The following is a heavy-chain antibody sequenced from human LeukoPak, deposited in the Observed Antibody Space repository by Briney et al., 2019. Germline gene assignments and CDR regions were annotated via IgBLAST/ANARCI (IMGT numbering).Heavy chain of an antibody. CDR1: GGSISSSNW. J-gene: IGHJ4*02. Sequence: SETLSLTCAVSGGSISSSNWWSWVRQPPGKGLEWIGEIYHSGSTNYNPSLKSRVTISVDKSKNQFSLKLSSVTAADTAVYYCARRADSSSWYVGGIDYWGQGTLVTVSS. CDR2: IYHSGST. V-gene: IGHV4-4*02. D-gene: IGHD6-13*01. CDR3: ARRADSSSWYVGGIDY.